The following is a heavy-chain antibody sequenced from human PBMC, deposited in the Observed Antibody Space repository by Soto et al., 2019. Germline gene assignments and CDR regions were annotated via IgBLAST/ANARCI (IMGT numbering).Heavy chain of an antibody. D-gene: IGHD5-12*01. CDR3: ARSDGYNFDY. Sequence: QVQLQESGPGLVKPSQTLSLTCTVSGGSISSGGYYWSWIRQHPGKGLEWIGYIYYSGTTYYNPSLKSRVVISVDTSKDQFSLNLSSVTAADTAVYYCARSDGYNFDYWGQGTLVTVSS. V-gene: IGHV4-31*03. CDR1: GGSISSGGYY. CDR2: IYYSGTT. J-gene: IGHJ4*02.